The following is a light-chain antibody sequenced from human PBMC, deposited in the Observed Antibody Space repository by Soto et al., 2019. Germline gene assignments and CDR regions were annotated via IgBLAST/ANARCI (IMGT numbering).Light chain of an antibody. CDR2: DVF. V-gene: IGKV1-13*02. Sequence: AIQVTQSPSSLSASVGDTVTITCRASQGISSAFAWYQQKPGKVPRLLIYDVFNLQSVVPSRFSGSGSGTDFTLTISRLQPEEFATYYCQQLETYPLTFGQATRLDVK. CDR3: QQLETYPLT. CDR1: QGISSA. J-gene: IGKJ5*01.